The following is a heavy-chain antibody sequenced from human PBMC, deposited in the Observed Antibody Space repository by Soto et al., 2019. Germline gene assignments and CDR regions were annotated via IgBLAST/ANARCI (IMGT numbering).Heavy chain of an antibody. CDR1: GFTFSDHF. D-gene: IGHD2-21*01. CDR2: KRKNANSYTT. Sequence: PGGALRLSCVVSGFTFSDHFMDSARPAAEKGLGWVGRKRKNANSYTTEYAASVKGRFSVSRDDVKVSLYLQMNSLRTDDTPTYYWANAGGDFRYFDYWGAGIRVTVSS. V-gene: IGHV3-72*01. CDR3: ANAGGDFRYFDY. J-gene: IGHJ4*02.